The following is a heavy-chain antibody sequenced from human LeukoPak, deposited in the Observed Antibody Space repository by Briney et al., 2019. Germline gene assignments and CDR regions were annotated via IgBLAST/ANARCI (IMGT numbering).Heavy chain of an antibody. J-gene: IGHJ6*02. CDR2: IIPILGKT. V-gene: IGHV1-69*04. CDR1: GGASTEHA. Sequence: SVKVSCKASGGASTEHAITWLRQAPGQGLEWMGRIIPILGKTYYAHNFRGRVTITADKSTSTVCMEVSSLRSEDTAMYYCARPLESAGSVFDPLRLDVWGQGTTVTVSS. D-gene: IGHD3-3*01. CDR3: ARPLESAGSVFDPLRLDV.